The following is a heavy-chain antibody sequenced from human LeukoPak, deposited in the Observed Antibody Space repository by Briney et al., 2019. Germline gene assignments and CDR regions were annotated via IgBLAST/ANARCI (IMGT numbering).Heavy chain of an antibody. CDR3: AREKRGGSGSLVWFDP. D-gene: IGHD3-10*01. V-gene: IGHV1-69*01. Sequence: SVKVSCKASGGTFSSYAISWVRQAPGQGLEWMGGIIPIFGTANYALKFQGRVTITADESTSTAYMELSSLRSEDTAVYYCAREKRGGSGSLVWFDPWGQGTLVTVSS. CDR1: GGTFSSYA. CDR2: IIPIFGTA. J-gene: IGHJ5*02.